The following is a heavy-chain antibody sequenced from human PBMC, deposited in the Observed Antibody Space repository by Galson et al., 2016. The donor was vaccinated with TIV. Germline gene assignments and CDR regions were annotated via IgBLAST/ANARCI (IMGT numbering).Heavy chain of an antibody. CDR2: ISPSGTI. CDR1: GFTFSSNE. Sequence: SLRLSCAGSGFTFSSNEVNWVRQAPGKGLEWISYISPSGTIYYADSVKGRFTISRDNAKNSLFLQMNSLRAEDTAVYLCARVATFVDAFDLWGQGTVVTVS. D-gene: IGHD3-16*01. J-gene: IGHJ3*01. CDR3: ARVATFVDAFDL. V-gene: IGHV3-48*03.